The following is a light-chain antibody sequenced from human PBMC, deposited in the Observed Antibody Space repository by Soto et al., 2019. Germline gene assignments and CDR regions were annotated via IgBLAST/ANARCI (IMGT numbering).Light chain of an antibody. J-gene: IGKJ3*01. Sequence: DLQMTQSPSSLSASVGDRVTITCQASQDINNYLIWYQQKPGKAPKLLIYGLSNLETGVPSRFSGSGSGTDFIRTVSRLQPEDTATYFCQHNDNLPRVTVGPRTKVEIK. CDR1: QDINNY. CDR3: QHNDNLPRVT. V-gene: IGKV1-33*01. CDR2: GLS.